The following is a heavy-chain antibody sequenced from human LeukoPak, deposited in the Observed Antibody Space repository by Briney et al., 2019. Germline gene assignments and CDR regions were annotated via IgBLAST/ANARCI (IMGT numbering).Heavy chain of an antibody. Sequence: ASVKVSCKASGGTFSSYAISWVRQAPGQGLEWMGRIIPILGIANYAQKFQGRVTITADKSTSTAYMELSSLRSEDTAVYYCARDQPLYYYGSGSYYKGPYYFDYWGQGTLVTVSS. V-gene: IGHV1-69*04. D-gene: IGHD3-10*01. CDR3: ARDQPLYYYGSGSYYKGPYYFDY. CDR1: GGTFSSYA. CDR2: IIPILGIA. J-gene: IGHJ4*02.